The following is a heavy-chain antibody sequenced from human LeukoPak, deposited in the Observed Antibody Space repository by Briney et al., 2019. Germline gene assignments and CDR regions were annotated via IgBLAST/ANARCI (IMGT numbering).Heavy chain of an antibody. J-gene: IGHJ6*02. Sequence: SETLSLTCTVSGGSISNYYWSWIRQPPGKGLEWIGYVYYSGSTKYNPSLKSRVTISVDTSKNQFSLQLSSVTAADTAVYYCVRDNYSGSRNYGMDFWGQGTTVTVSS. V-gene: IGHV4-59*01. CDR3: VRDNYSGSRNYGMDF. CDR2: VYYSGST. CDR1: GGSISNYY. D-gene: IGHD1-26*01.